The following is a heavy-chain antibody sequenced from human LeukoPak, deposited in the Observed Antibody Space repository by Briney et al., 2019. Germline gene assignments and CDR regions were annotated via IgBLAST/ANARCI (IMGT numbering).Heavy chain of an antibody. D-gene: IGHD2-15*01. V-gene: IGHV3-9*01. CDR1: GFTFDDYA. CDR3: AGDISGGGSPRFDP. Sequence: GGSLRLSCAASGFTFDDYAMHWVRQAPGKGLEWVSGISWNSGSIGYADSVKGRFTISRDNAKNSLYLQMNSLRAEDTAVYYCAGDISGGGSPRFDPWGQGTLVTVSS. CDR2: ISWNSGSI. J-gene: IGHJ5*02.